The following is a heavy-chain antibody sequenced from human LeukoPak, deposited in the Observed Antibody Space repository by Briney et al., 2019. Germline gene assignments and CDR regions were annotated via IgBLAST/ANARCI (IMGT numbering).Heavy chain of an antibody. CDR1: GFTVSSNY. D-gene: IGHD6-13*01. CDR3: ARGVAAAGTYYFDY. V-gene: IGHV3-53*04. Sequence: GGSLRLSCAASGFTVSSNYMSWVRQAPGKGREWVSVIYSGGSTYYADSVKGRFTISRHNFKNTLYLQMNSLRAEDMAVYYCARGVAAAGTYYFDYWGQGTLVTVSS. CDR2: IYSGGST. J-gene: IGHJ4*02.